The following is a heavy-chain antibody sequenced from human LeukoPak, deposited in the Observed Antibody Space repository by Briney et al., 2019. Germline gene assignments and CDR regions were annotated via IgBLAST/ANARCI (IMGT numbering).Heavy chain of an antibody. CDR3: ARQIAVLNWFDP. V-gene: IGHV4-4*07. J-gene: IGHJ5*02. CDR2: IYTSGST. CDR1: GGSINSYH. D-gene: IGHD6-19*01. Sequence: ASETLSLTCTVSGGSINSYHWSWIRQPAGKGLEWIGRIYTSGSTNYNPSLKSRVTMSVDTSKDQFSLKLNSVTAANTAVYYCARQIAVLNWFDPWGQGTLVTVSS.